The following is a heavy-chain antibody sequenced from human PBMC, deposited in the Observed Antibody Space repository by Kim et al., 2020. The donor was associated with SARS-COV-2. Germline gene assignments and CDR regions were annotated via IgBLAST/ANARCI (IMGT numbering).Heavy chain of an antibody. J-gene: IGHJ6*04. CDR1: GFTFRTYG. V-gene: IGHV3-33*05. CDR2: ISDDGSNK. CDR3: AREPIAVGGGADQYYSGMVG. Sequence: GGSLRLSCAVSGFTFRTYGMHWVRQTPGKGLEWVAVISDDGSNKYYADSVKGRFTISRDNSKNTLYLQMNSLRAEDTAVYYCAREPIAVGGGADQYYSGMVGWADRDTLTVSS. D-gene: IGHD2-21*01.